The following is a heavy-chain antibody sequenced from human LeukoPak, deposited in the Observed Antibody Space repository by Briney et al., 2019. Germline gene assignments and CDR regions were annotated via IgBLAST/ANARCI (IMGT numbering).Heavy chain of an antibody. CDR1: GGSISSSSYY. Sequence: SETLSLTCTVSGGSISSSSYYWGWIRQPPGKGLEWIGSISYSGSTYYNPSLKSRVTTSVDTSKNQFSLMLSSVTAADTAVYYCARRITGTTSDSFDYWGQGTLVTVSS. CDR2: ISYSGST. V-gene: IGHV4-39*01. D-gene: IGHD1-20*01. J-gene: IGHJ4*02. CDR3: ARRITGTTSDSFDY.